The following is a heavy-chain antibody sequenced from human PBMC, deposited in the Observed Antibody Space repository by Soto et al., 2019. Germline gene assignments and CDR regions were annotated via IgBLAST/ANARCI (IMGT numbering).Heavy chain of an antibody. Sequence: GESLKISCKGSGNSFTSYLIGWVRQMPGKGLEWMGIIYPGDSDTRYSPSFQGQVTISADKSISTAYLQWSSLKASDTAMYYCARQYDSSSQFYYYYGMDVWGQGTTVTVSS. CDR1: GNSFTSYL. V-gene: IGHV5-51*01. D-gene: IGHD6-6*01. CDR3: ARQYDSSSQFYYYYGMDV. J-gene: IGHJ6*02. CDR2: IYPGDSDT.